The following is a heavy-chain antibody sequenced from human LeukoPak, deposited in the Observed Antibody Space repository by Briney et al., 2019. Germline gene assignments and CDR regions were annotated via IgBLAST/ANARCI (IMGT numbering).Heavy chain of an antibody. Sequence: SETLSLTCTVSGGSVSSGSYYWSWLRQPPGTGLEWIGYIYYSGSTNYNPSLKSRVTISVDTSKNQFSLKLSSVTAADTAVYYCARWNYYDSSGYSYWGQGTLVTVSS. V-gene: IGHV4-61*01. D-gene: IGHD3-22*01. CDR2: IYYSGST. J-gene: IGHJ4*02. CDR1: GGSVSSGSYY. CDR3: ARWNYYDSSGYSY.